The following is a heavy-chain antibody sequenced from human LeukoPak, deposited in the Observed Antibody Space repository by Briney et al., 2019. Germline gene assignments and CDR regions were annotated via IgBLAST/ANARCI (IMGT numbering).Heavy chain of an antibody. V-gene: IGHV3-11*01. CDR2: ISSSGNTI. J-gene: IGHJ4*02. CDR1: GFTFSENY. CDR3: ARDKTNYYVD. Sequence: PGGSLRLSCEVSGFTFSENYMSWIRQAPGKGLEWVSYISSSGNTIYYADSVKGRFTTSRDNARNTLYLQMNSLRAEDTAVYYCARDKTNYYVDWGQETLVTVSS. D-gene: IGHD1-26*01.